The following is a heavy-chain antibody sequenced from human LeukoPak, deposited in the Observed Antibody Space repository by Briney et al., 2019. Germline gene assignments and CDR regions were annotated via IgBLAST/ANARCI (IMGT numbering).Heavy chain of an antibody. CDR3: VRDSGGHQTYRSTMIIDNWFDS. CDR1: GYTFINYG. CDR2: ISGYNANT. Sequence: ASVKVSCKASGYTFINYGISWVRQAPGQGLEWMGWISGYNANTDYAQNFQDRVIMTTDTSTSTAYMDLRNLNSNDTAVYYCVRDSGGHQTYRSTMIIDNWFDSWGQGTLVTVSS. J-gene: IGHJ5*01. V-gene: IGHV1-18*01. D-gene: IGHD3-22*01.